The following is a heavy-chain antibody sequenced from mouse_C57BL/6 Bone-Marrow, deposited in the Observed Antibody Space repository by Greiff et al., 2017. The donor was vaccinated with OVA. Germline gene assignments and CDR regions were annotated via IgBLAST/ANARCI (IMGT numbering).Heavy chain of an antibody. Sequence: VQLQESGAELVKPGASVKISCKASGYAFSSYWMNWVKQRPGKGLEWIGQIYPGGGDTHYNGKFKGKATLTADKSSSTAYMQLSSLTSGVSAVEFGARRYDGSSHWYFGVWGTGTTVTVSA. CDR3: ARRYDGSSHWYFGV. J-gene: IGHJ1*03. D-gene: IGHD1-1*01. CDR1: GYAFSSYW. V-gene: IGHV1-80*01. CDR2: IYPGGGDT.